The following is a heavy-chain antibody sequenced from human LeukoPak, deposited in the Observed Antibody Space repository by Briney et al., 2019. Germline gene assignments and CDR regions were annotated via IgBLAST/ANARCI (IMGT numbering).Heavy chain of an antibody. Sequence: SVKVSCKASGGTFSSYAISWVRQAPGQGLEWMGGIIPIFGTANYAQKFQGRVTITTDESTSTAYMELSSLRSEDTAVYYCARCPYYDILTGYEGVWFDPWGQGTLVTVSS. CDR2: IIPIFGTA. V-gene: IGHV1-69*05. J-gene: IGHJ5*02. CDR3: ARCPYYDILTGYEGVWFDP. D-gene: IGHD3-9*01. CDR1: GGTFSSYA.